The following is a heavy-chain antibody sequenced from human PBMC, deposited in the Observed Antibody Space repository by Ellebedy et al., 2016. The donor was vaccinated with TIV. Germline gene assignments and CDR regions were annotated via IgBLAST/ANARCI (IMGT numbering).Heavy chain of an antibody. CDR3: TTLNYYYSGMDV. CDR2: FKTKTDGGTT. Sequence: GGSLRLSCAASGFTFTNAWMSWVRQDPGKGLEWVGRFKTKTDGGTTDYAAPVKGRFTISRDVSKNTLYLQMNSLRTEDTAVYYCTTLNYYYSGMDVWGQGTTVTVSS. CDR1: GFTFTNAW. V-gene: IGHV3-15*01. J-gene: IGHJ6*02.